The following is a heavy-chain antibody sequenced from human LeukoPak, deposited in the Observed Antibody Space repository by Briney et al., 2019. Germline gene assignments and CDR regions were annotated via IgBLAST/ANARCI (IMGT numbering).Heavy chain of an antibody. CDR3: AKDDDSSGYSSADY. CDR1: GFTFSSYG. CDR2: ISYDGSNK. D-gene: IGHD3-22*01. Sequence: GGSLRLSCAASGFTFSSYGMHWVRQAPGKGLEWVAVISYDGSNKYYADSVKGRFTISRDNSKNMLYLQMNSLRAEDTAVYYCAKDDDSSGYSSADYWGQGTLVTVSS. J-gene: IGHJ4*02. V-gene: IGHV3-30*18.